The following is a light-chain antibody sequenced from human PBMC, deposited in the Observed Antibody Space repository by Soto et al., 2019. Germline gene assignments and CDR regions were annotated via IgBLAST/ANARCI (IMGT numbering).Light chain of an antibody. V-gene: IGKV1D-12*01. CDR1: QDISGW. Sequence: DIQMTQSPSSVSASGGDRVTXXXXASQDISGWLDWFQXKPGKXXNXXIYAASILQSGVPSRFSGSGSGTDGTITITYLQPEDGETYHCQQANSFPWTFGQGTKVDIK. CDR2: AAS. J-gene: IGKJ1*01. CDR3: QQANSFPWT.